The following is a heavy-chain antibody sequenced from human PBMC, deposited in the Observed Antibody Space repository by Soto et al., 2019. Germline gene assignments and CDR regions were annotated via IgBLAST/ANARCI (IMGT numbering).Heavy chain of an antibody. J-gene: IGHJ4*02. CDR2: ISYDGSNK. CDR1: GFTFSSYA. CDR3: ARAYEGDYFDS. V-gene: IGHV3-30-3*01. D-gene: IGHD3-16*01. Sequence: QVQLVESGGGVVQPGRSLRLSCAASGFTFSSYAMHWVRQAPGKGLEWVAVISYDGSNKYYADSVKGRFTISRDNSKNTLYLQMNSLRAADTAVYYCARAYEGDYFDSWGQGTLVTVSS.